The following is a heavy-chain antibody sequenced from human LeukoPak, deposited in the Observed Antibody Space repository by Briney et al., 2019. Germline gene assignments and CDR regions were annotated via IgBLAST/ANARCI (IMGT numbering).Heavy chain of an antibody. D-gene: IGHD3-22*01. CDR2: ISAYNGNT. V-gene: IGHV1-18*01. Sequence: ASVKVSCKASGYTFTSYGISWVRQAPGQGLVWMGWISAYNGNTNYAQKLQGRVTMTTDTSTSTAYMELRSLRSDDTAVYYCARDYYDSSGYYQGFDPWGQGTLVTVSS. CDR1: GYTFTSYG. CDR3: ARDYYDSSGYYQGFDP. J-gene: IGHJ5*02.